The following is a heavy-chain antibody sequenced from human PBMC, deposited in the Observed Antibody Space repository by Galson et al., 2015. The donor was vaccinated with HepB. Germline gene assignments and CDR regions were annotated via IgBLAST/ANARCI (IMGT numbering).Heavy chain of an antibody. CDR1: GYTFTSYG. CDR2: ISAYNGNT. CDR3: ARDSVAIGYYYYGMDV. J-gene: IGHJ6*02. D-gene: IGHD4-23*01. Sequence: SVKVSCKASGYTFTSYGISWVRQAPGQGLEWMGWISAYNGNTNYAQKLQGRVTMTTDTSTSTAYMELRSLRSDDTAVYYCARDSVAIGYYYYGMDVWGQGTTVTVSS. V-gene: IGHV1-18*01.